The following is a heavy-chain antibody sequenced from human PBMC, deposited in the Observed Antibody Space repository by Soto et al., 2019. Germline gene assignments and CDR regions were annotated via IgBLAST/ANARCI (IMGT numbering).Heavy chain of an antibody. V-gene: IGHV4-39*01. CDR3: ARHFVAVVIKGWGY. CDR2: TYYNGNA. CDR1: GGSVDRSNFY. J-gene: IGHJ4*02. Sequence: SETLSLTCTVSGGSVDRSNFYWDLIRKPPGKGLEWIGTTYYNGNAYYNPSLKSRVTMSVDTSKNQFSLKLISVTAADTAVYYCARHFVAVVIKGWGYWGQGTLVTVS. D-gene: IGHD3-22*01.